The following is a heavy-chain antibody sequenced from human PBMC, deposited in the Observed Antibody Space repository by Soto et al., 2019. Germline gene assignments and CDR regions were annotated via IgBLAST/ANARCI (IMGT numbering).Heavy chain of an antibody. J-gene: IGHJ6*02. D-gene: IGHD1-1*01. CDR3: ARELERRPYYYYYGMDV. V-gene: IGHV1-2*02. CDR2: INPNSGGT. Sequence: ASVKVSCKASGYTFTGYYMHWVRQAPGQGLEWMGWINPNSGGTNYAQKFQGRVTMTRDTSISTAYMELSRLRSDDTAVYYCARELERRPYYYYYGMDVWGQGTTVTVSS. CDR1: GYTFTGYY.